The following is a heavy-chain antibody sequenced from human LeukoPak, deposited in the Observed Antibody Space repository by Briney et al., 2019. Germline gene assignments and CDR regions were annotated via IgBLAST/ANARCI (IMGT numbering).Heavy chain of an antibody. D-gene: IGHD3-10*01. CDR2: IYYSGST. V-gene: IGHV4-59*08. Sequence: SETLSLTCTVSGGSISSYYWSWIRQPPGKGLEWIGHIYYSGSTNYNPSLKSRVTISVDTSKNQFSLKLSFVTAADTAVYYCARRFLYYFDYWGQGTLVTVSS. CDR3: ARRFLYYFDY. J-gene: IGHJ4*02. CDR1: GGSISSYY.